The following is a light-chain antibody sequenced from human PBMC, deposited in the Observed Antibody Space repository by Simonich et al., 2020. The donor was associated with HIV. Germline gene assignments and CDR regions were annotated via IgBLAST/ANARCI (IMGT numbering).Light chain of an antibody. V-gene: IGKV1-5*03. J-gene: IGKJ1*01. CDR3: QQYNSYPLT. CDR2: KAS. Sequence: DIQMTQSPSTLSASVGDRITITCRASQSISICVAWYQQKPGKAPKLLIYKASNLESGVPSRFSGSGSGTEFTLTISSLQPDDFATYYCQQYNSYPLTFGQGTKVEIK. CDR1: QSISIC.